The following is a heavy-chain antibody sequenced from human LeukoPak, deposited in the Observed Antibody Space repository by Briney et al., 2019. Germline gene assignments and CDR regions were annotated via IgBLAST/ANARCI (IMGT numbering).Heavy chain of an antibody. CDR3: ARDQLYYGSGSYYHNWFDP. D-gene: IGHD3-10*01. CDR1: GGSISSYY. J-gene: IGHJ5*02. Sequence: SETLSLTCTVSGGSISSYYWSWIRQPAGKGLEWIGRIYTSGSTNYNPSLKSRVTMSVDTSKNQFSLKLSSVTAADTAVYYCARDQLYYGSGSYYHNWFDPWGQGTLVTVPS. CDR2: IYTSGST. V-gene: IGHV4-4*07.